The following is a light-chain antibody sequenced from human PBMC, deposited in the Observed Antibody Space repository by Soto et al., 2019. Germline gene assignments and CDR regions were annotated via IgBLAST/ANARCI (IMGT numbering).Light chain of an antibody. CDR1: QSVSSN. CDR3: KQYEKRWT. V-gene: IGKV3-15*01. CDR2: GAS. J-gene: IGKJ1*01. Sequence: EIVMAQSPATLSVSPGERATLSCRASQSVSSNLAWYQQKPGQAPRLLILGASTRATGIPARFSGSGSGTEFTLTISSLQSEAFGLYYCKQYEKRWTXG.